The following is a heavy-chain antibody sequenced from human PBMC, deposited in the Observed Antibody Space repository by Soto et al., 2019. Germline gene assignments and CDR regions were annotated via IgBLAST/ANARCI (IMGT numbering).Heavy chain of an antibody. CDR2: IYYSGST. CDR1: GGSISSGDYY. D-gene: IGHD2-2*01. V-gene: IGHV4-30-4*01. CDR3: ARGMDQLPFDY. J-gene: IGHJ4*02. Sequence: SETLSLTCTVSGGSISSGDYYWSWIRQPPGKGLEWIGYIYYSGSTYYNPSLKSRVTISVDTSKNQFSLKLSSVTAADTAVYYCARGMDQLPFDYWGQGTLVTFSS.